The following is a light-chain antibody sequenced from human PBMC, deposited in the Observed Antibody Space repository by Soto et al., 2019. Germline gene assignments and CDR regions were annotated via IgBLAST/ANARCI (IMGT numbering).Light chain of an antibody. V-gene: IGLV1-40*01. CDR1: SSDIGSDYD. J-gene: IGLJ2*01. Sequence: QSALTQPASVSGAPGQWVTISCTGSSSDIGSDYDVPWYQQIPGTAPQLLIAGISDRPSGVSDRFSGSKSDTSASLAITGLQAEDEADYYCNSYASSLCACLFGGGTKLTVL. CDR3: NSYASSLCACL. CDR2: GIS.